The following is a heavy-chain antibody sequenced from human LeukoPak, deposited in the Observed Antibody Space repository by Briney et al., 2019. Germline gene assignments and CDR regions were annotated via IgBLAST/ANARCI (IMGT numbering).Heavy chain of an antibody. J-gene: IGHJ6*03. CDR3: ARSELTEWELVYYYMDV. D-gene: IGHD1-26*01. V-gene: IGHV4-34*01. Sequence: SETLSLTCAVYGGSFSGYYWSWIRQPPGKGLEWIGEINHSGSTNYNPSLKSRVTISVDTSKNQFSLKLSSVTAADTAVYYCARSELTEWELVYYYMDVWGKGTTVTVSS. CDR2: INHSGST. CDR1: GGSFSGYY.